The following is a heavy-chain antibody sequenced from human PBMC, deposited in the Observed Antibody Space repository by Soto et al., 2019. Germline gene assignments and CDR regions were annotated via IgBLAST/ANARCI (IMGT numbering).Heavy chain of an antibody. V-gene: IGHV3-74*01. CDR1: GFTFSTYY. J-gene: IGHJ4*02. CDR2: INGDGSRT. Sequence: GGSLRLSCAASGFTFSTYYMHWVRQAPGKGLVWVSRINGDGSRTNYADSVKGRFTISRDNSKNTLYLQMNSLTAEDTAVYYCAKDNDYMGGSYRPGPYFDYWGQGTLVTVSS. CDR3: AKDNDYMGGSYRPGPYFDY. D-gene: IGHD3-16*02.